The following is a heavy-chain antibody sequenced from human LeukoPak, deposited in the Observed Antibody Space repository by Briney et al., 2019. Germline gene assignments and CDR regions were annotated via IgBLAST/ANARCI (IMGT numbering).Heavy chain of an antibody. J-gene: IGHJ6*03. Sequence: GGSLRLSCAASGFTFSSYSMNWVRQAPGKGREWVSYISSSSSTIYYADSVKGRFTISRDNAKNSLYLQMNSLRAEDTAVYYCAVVGCSSNGCYGDYYYYMDVWGKGTTVTVSS. CDR2: ISSSSSTI. CDR3: AVVGCSSNGCYGDYYYYMDV. V-gene: IGHV3-48*01. CDR1: GFTFSSYS. D-gene: IGHD2-2*01.